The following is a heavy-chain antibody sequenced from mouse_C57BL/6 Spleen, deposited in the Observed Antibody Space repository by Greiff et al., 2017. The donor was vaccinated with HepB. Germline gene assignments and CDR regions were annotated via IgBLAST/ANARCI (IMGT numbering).Heavy chain of an antibody. D-gene: IGHD2-1*01. Sequence: EVKVVESGGGLVKPGGSLKLSCAASGFTFSSYTMSWVRQTPEKRLEWVATISGGGGNTYYPDSVKGRFTISRDNAKNTLYLQMSSLRSEDTALYYCARRGHYYGNYGFDYWGQGTTLTVSS. CDR2: ISGGGGNT. J-gene: IGHJ2*01. V-gene: IGHV5-9*01. CDR1: GFTFSSYT. CDR3: ARRGHYYGNYGFDY.